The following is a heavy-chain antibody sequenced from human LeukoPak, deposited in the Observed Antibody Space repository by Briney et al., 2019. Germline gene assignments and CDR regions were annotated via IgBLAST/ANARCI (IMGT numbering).Heavy chain of an antibody. CDR3: ARRHSSSSVDY. D-gene: IGHD6-6*01. CDR2: ISYDGSNK. J-gene: IGHJ4*02. CDR1: GFTFSSYA. Sequence: GGSLRLSCAASGFTFSSYAMHWVRQAPGKGLEWVAVISYDGSNKYYADSVKGRFTISRDNSKNTLYLQMNSLRAEDTAVYYCARRHSSSSVDYWGQGTLVTVSS. V-gene: IGHV3-30*01.